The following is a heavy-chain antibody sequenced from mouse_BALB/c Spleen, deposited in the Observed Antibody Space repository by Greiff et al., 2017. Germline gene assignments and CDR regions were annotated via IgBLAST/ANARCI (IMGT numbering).Heavy chain of an antibody. D-gene: IGHD1-1*01. CDR3: ARDDYYGSSLTPYWYFDV. CDR1: GYTFTSYV. V-gene: IGHV1-14*01. CDR2: INPYNDGT. J-gene: IGHJ1*01. Sequence: EVHLVESGPELVKPGASVKMSCKASGYTFTSYVMHWVKQKPGQGLEWIGYINPYNDGTKYNEKFKGKATLTSDKSSSTAYMELSSLTSEDSAVYYCARDDYYGSSLTPYWYFDVWGAGTTVTVSS.